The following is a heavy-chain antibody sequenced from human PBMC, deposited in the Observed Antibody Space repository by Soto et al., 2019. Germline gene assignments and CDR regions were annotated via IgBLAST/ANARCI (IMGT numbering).Heavy chain of an antibody. V-gene: IGHV4-59*08. D-gene: IGHD6-13*01. CDR1: GGSISSYY. Sequence: TSETLSLTCTVSGGSISSYYWSWIRQPPGKGLEWIGYIYYSGSTNYNPSLKSRVTISVDTSKNQFSLKLSSVTAADTAVYYCARREVAAAGAFDYWGQGTLVTVSS. CDR3: ARREVAAAGAFDY. CDR2: IYYSGST. J-gene: IGHJ4*02.